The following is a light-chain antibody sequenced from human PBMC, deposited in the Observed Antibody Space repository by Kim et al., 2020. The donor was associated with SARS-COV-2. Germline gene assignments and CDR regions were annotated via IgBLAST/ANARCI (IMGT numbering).Light chain of an antibody. Sequence: EIVLTQSPATLSLSPGERATLSCRASQSIRNYLAWYQQKPGQPPRLLIWDASNRATGIPARVSGSGSGTDFTLTISSLEPEDSAIYYCQRLGGWPLTFGGGTKVDIK. CDR1: QSIRNY. CDR3: QRLGGWPLT. CDR2: DAS. J-gene: IGKJ4*01. V-gene: IGKV3-11*01.